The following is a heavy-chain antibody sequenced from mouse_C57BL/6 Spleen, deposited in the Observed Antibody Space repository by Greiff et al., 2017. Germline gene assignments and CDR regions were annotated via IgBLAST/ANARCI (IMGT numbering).Heavy chain of an antibody. D-gene: IGHD2-1*01. CDR1: GYTFTSYW. CDR2: IYPGSGST. J-gene: IGHJ1*03. CDR3: ARDDYGSYVPFDV. Sequence: QVQLQQPGAELVKPGASVKMSCKASGYTFTSYWITWVKQSPGRGLEWIGEIYPGSGSTNYNEKFKSKATLTVDTSSSTAYMQLSSLTSEDAAVYYCARDDYGSYVPFDVWGTGTTGTVSS. V-gene: IGHV1-55*01.